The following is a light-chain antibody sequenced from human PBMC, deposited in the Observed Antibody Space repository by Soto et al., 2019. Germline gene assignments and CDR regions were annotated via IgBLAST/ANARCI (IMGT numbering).Light chain of an antibody. CDR3: SSYITSSTSQV. Sequence: QSVLTQPASVSGSPGQSITISCTSSDVGGYKYVSWYQQHPGKAPKLMIYDVTNRPSGVSNRFSGSMSGNAASLTISGLQAEDEADYYCSSYITSSTSQVFGGGTKLTVL. V-gene: IGLV2-14*03. J-gene: IGLJ2*01. CDR1: SSDVGGYKY. CDR2: DVT.